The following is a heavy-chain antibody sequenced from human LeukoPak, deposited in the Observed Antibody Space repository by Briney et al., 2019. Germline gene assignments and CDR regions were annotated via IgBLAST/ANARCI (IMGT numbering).Heavy chain of an antibody. D-gene: IGHD1-26*01. Sequence: GGSLRLSCAASGFTFSSYWMHWVRQAPGKGLVWVSRINTDGSSTSYADSVKGRFTISRDNAKNTLYLQMNSLRAEDMAVYYCAWSGVGAMRRGFDYWGQGTLVTVSS. CDR3: AWSGVGAMRRGFDY. CDR1: GFTFSSYW. CDR2: INTDGSST. V-gene: IGHV3-74*01. J-gene: IGHJ4*02.